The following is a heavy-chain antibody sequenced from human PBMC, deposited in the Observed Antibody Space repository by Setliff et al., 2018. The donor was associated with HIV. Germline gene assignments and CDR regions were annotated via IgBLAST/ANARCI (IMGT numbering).Heavy chain of an antibody. J-gene: IGHJ4*02. Sequence: SETLSLTCIVSGYFISSGYYWGWIRQLPGKGLDWIGTINHSGSTNYNPSLKSRVAISVDTSKNQFSVKLSSVTAADTAVYYCARGRHYSSSAPFAIDFWGQGMLVTVSS. D-gene: IGHD6-6*01. CDR3: ARGRHYSSSAPFAIDF. CDR2: INHSGST. V-gene: IGHV4-38-2*02. CDR1: GYFISSGYY.